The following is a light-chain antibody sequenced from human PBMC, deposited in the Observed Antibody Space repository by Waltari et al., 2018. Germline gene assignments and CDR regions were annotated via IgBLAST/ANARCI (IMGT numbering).Light chain of an antibody. J-gene: IGLJ3*02. CDR2: DGT. CDR1: NSDVGGYKY. CDR3: CSYAGFSWV. Sequence: QSALTQPRSVSGSPGQSVTISCTGTNSDVGGYKYVSWYQLHPGKAPKLMIYDGTKRPSGVSDRFSGSKSGNTASLTISGLQTDDEADYYCCSYAGFSWVFGGGTELTVL. V-gene: IGLV2-11*01.